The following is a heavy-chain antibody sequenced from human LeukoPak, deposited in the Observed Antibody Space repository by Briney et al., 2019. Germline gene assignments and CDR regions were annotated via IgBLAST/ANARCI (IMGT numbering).Heavy chain of an antibody. J-gene: IGHJ4*02. V-gene: IGHV3-9*01. CDR3: AKDRRGNSGYDSTDYFAY. D-gene: IGHD5-12*01. Sequence: GGSLRLSCAASGFTFDDYAMHWVRQAPGKGLEWVSGISCNSGSIGYADSVKGRFTISRDNAKDSLYLQMNSLRAEDTALYYCAKDRRGNSGYDSTDYFAYWGQGTLVTVSS. CDR2: ISCNSGSI. CDR1: GFTFDDYA.